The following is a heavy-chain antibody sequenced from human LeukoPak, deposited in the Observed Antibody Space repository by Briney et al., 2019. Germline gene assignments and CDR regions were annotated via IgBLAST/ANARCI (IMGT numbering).Heavy chain of an antibody. CDR2: ISAYNGNT. CDR1: GYIFTSYG. CDR3: AGDVRYYYGSGSYNGYYYGMDV. V-gene: IGHV1-18*04. D-gene: IGHD3-10*01. J-gene: IGHJ6*04. Sequence: ASVKVSCKASGYIFTSYGISWVRQAPGQGLEWMGWISAYNGNTNYAQKLQGRVTMTTDTSTSTAYMELRSLRSDDTAVYYCAGDVRYYYGSGSYNGYYYGMDVWGKGTTVTVSS.